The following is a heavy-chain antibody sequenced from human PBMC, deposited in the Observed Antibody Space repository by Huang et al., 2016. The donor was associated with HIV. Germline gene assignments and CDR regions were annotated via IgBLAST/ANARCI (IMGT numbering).Heavy chain of an antibody. CDR3: ARVDLLLGKYGDYEENAFDI. D-gene: IGHD4-17*01. V-gene: IGHV4-61*01. J-gene: IGHJ3*02. CDR1: GGSISSGSYY. CDR2: IDYSGSS. Sequence: QVQLQESGPGLVKPSETLSLTCTVSGGSISSGSYYWSWIRQPPGKGLEWIGYIDYSGSSNYNPFLKSRVTISVDTSKNQFSLKLSSVTAAETAVYYCARVDLLLGKYGDYEENAFDIWGQGTMVTVSS.